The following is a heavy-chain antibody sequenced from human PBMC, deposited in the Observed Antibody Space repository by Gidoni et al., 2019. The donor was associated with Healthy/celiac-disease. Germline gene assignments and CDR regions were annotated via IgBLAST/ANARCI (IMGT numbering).Heavy chain of an antibody. V-gene: IGHV3-30-3*01. Sequence: QVQLVESGGGVVQPGRSLRLSCAASGSPFSSYAMHWVRQAPGKGLEWVAVISYDGSNKYYADSVKGRFTISRDNSKNTLYLQMNSLRAEDTAVYYCARAITVTTPLDYWGQGTLVTVSS. CDR2: ISYDGSNK. CDR3: ARAITVTTPLDY. D-gene: IGHD4-17*01. CDR1: GSPFSSYA. J-gene: IGHJ4*02.